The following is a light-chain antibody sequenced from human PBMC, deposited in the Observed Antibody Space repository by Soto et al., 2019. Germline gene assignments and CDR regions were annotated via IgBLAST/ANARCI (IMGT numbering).Light chain of an antibody. CDR3: TSYTSVTSVI. CDR2: DVS. J-gene: IGLJ2*01. CDR1: SSDVGGYSS. V-gene: IGLV2-14*03. Sequence: QSVLTQPASVSGSPGQSITISCTGTSSDVGGYSSVSWYQQHPGKAPELMIYDVSNRPSGVSSRFSGSKSGNTASLTISGLQAEDEADYYCTSYTSVTSVIFGGGTKLTAL.